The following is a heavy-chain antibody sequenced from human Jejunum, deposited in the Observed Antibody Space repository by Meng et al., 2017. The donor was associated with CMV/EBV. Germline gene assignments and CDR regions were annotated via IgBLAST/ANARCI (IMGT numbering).Heavy chain of an antibody. D-gene: IGHD1-7*01. CDR3: AGSYNWNYVSFDY. Sequence: TLSGGSISSYYWSWIRQPPGKGLEWIGYIFYSRSTNYNPSLKSRVTISVDTSKNQFSLNLRSVTAADTAVYYCAGSYNWNYVSFDYWGLGTLVTVSS. V-gene: IGHV4-59*01. CDR2: IFYSRST. CDR1: GGSISSYY. J-gene: IGHJ4*02.